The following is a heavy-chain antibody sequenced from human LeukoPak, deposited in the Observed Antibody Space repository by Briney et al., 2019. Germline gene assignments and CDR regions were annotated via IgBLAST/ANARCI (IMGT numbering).Heavy chain of an antibody. CDR3: ARAPTGTGGWNWFDP. D-gene: IGHD1-1*01. CDR1: GGSISSYY. V-gene: IGHV4-4*07. Sequence: SETLSLTCTVSGGSISSYYWSWIRQPAGKGLELIGRINTSGTTNYNPSLKSRVTMSVDTSKNQFSQKLSSVTAADTAVYYCARAPTGTGGWNWFDPWGQGTLVTVSS. J-gene: IGHJ5*02. CDR2: INTSGTT.